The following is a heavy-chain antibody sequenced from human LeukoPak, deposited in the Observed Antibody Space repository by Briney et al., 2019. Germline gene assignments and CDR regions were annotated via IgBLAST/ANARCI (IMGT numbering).Heavy chain of an antibody. Sequence: GRSLRLSCAASGFTFSSYAMHWVRQAPGKGLEWVAVISYDGSNKYYADSVKGRFTISRDNSKNTLYLQMNSLRAEDTAVYYCAKDHYYYDTNLAFDIWGQGTMVTVSS. CDR2: ISYDGSNK. CDR3: AKDHYYYDTNLAFDI. CDR1: GFTFSSYA. J-gene: IGHJ3*02. V-gene: IGHV3-30*04. D-gene: IGHD3-22*01.